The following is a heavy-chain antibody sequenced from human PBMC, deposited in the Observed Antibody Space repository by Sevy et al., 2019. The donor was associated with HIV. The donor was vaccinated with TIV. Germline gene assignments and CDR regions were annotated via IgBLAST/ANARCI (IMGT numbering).Heavy chain of an antibody. V-gene: IGHV3-30*18. CDR2: MSYDGSNK. Sequence: GGSLRLSCAASGFTFSSYGMHWVRQAPGKGLEWVAVMSYDGSNKYYADSVKGRFTISRDNSKNTLYLQMNSLRAEDTAVYYCAKDLGYCSGGSCYEAGVVDYWGQGTLVTVSS. J-gene: IGHJ4*02. CDR3: AKDLGYCSGGSCYEAGVVDY. CDR1: GFTFSSYG. D-gene: IGHD2-15*01.